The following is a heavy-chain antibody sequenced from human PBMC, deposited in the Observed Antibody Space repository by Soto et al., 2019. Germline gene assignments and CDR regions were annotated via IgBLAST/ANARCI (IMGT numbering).Heavy chain of an antibody. Sequence: NPSETLSLTCSFSCGSVNDGNFYWNWIRQSPAKGLEWIGYVHQNGITNYNPSPKSRVTFSIDTSKNEFSLKLSSVTAADTAVYYCARDYGDPRGYYFDYWGQGTLVTVSS. CDR2: VHQNGIT. CDR1: CGSVNDGNFY. J-gene: IGHJ4*02. V-gene: IGHV4-61*01. CDR3: ARDYGDPRGYYFDY. D-gene: IGHD4-17*01.